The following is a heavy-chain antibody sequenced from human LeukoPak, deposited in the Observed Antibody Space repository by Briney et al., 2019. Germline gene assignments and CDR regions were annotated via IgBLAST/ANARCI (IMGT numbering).Heavy chain of an antibody. CDR2: IIPVFGTA. CDR1: GGTFSSYA. CDR3: AAPASSGYYTSFDY. D-gene: IGHD3-22*01. Sequence: SVKVSCKASGGTFSSYAISWVRQAPGQGLEWMGGIIPVFGTANYAQKFQGRVTITADESTSTAYMELSSLRSEDTAVYYCAAPASSGYYTSFDYWGQGTLVTVSS. V-gene: IGHV1-69*13. J-gene: IGHJ4*02.